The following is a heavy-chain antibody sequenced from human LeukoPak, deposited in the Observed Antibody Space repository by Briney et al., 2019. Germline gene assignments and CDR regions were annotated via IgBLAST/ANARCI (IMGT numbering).Heavy chain of an antibody. CDR3: ARSFLGDWYFDL. D-gene: IGHD1-26*01. V-gene: IGHV4-59*01. CDR2: IYYSGST. Sequence: PSETLSLTCTVSCGSISSYYWSWIRQPPGMGLEWIGYIYYSGSTNYNPSLKNRVTISVDTSKDQFSLRLTSATAADTAMYYCARSFLGDWYFDLWGRGTLVTVSS. CDR1: CGSISSYY. J-gene: IGHJ2*01.